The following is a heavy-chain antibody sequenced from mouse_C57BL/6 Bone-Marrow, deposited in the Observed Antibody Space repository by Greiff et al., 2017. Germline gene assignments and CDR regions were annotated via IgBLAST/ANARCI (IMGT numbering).Heavy chain of an antibody. CDR3: ASVYFEGFAY. Sequence: DVPLAESEAGLVQPGSSMKLSCTASGFTFSDYYMAWVRQVPEQGLEWVANINSDGSSTYYLDHLKSRFIISRDNAKIILDLQMSRLKSEDTATYYCASVYFEGFAYWGQGTLVTVSA. D-gene: IGHD2-4*01. V-gene: IGHV5-16*01. CDR2: INSDGSST. J-gene: IGHJ3*01. CDR1: GFTFSDYY.